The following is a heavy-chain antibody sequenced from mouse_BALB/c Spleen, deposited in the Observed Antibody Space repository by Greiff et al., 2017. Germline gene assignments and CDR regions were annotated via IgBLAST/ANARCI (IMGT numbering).Heavy chain of an antibody. Sequence: EVQLVESGGGLVKPGGSLKLSCAASGFTFSSYAMSWVRQTPEKRLEWVATISSGGSYTYYPDSVKGRFTISRDNAKNTLYLQMSSLRSEDTAMYYCARQEGSYAMDYWGQGTSVTVSS. CDR2: ISSGGSYT. CDR3: ARQEGSYAMDY. J-gene: IGHJ4*01. V-gene: IGHV5-9-3*01. CDR1: GFTFSSYA.